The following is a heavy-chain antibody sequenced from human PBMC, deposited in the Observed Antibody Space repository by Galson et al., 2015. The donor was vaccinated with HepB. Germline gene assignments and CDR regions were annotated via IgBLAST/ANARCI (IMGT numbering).Heavy chain of an antibody. CDR3: ATGEDGHSH. Sequence: SLRLSCAASGLPFSNAWMNWVRQAPGKGLGRVGRIKSKAHGGTRDYAAPVKGRFTVSRDDSKNTLYLQMNSVTTEDTAVYYCATGEDGHSHWGQGTLVTVSS. CDR1: GLPFSNAW. CDR2: IKSKAHGGTR. J-gene: IGHJ4*02. V-gene: IGHV3-15*01. D-gene: IGHD5-24*01.